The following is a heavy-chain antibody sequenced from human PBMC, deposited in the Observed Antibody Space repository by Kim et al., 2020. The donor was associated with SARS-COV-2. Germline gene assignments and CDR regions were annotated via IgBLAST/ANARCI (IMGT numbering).Heavy chain of an antibody. J-gene: IGHJ5*02. CDR1: GYTFTSYA. V-gene: IGHV1-3*01. CDR3: AGERQQLVSNWFDP. Sequence: ASVKVSCKASGYTFTSYAMHWVRQAPGQRLEWMGWINAGNGNTKYSQKFQGRVTITRDTSASTAYMELSSLRSEDTAVYYCAGERQQLVSNWFDPWGQGTLVTVSS. CDR2: INAGNGNT. D-gene: IGHD6-13*01.